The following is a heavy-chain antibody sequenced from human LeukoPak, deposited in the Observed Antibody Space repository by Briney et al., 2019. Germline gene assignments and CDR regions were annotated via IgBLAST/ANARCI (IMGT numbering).Heavy chain of an antibody. J-gene: IGHJ4*02. D-gene: IGHD6-19*01. CDR2: IGTAGDT. CDR3: AREAVAGTLDY. CDR1: GFTFSSYD. V-gene: IGHV3-13*01. Sequence: GGSLRLSCAASGFTFSSYDMHWVRHATGKGLEWVSAIGTAGDTYYPGSVKGRFTISRDNAKNTLFLQMNSLRADDTAVYYCAREAVAGTLDYWGQGTLVTVSS.